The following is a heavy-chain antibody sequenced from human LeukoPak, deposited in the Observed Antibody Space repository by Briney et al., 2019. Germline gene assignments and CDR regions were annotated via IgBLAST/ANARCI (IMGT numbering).Heavy chain of an antibody. CDR3: ARGGYCSGGSCYANDY. CDR1: GGSISSSSYY. V-gene: IGHV4-39*02. Sequence: SETLSLTCTVSGGSISSSSYYWGWIRQPPGKGLEWIGSIYYSGSTYYNPSLKSRVTISVDTSKNQFSLKLSSVTAADTAVYYCARGGYCSGGSCYANDYWGQGTLVTVSS. J-gene: IGHJ4*02. D-gene: IGHD2-15*01. CDR2: IYYSGST.